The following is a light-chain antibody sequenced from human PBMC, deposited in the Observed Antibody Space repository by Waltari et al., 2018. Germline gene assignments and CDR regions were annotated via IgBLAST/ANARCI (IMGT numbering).Light chain of an antibody. CDR1: QSVSSN. CDR3: QQYFGIPLT. Sequence: EIVMTQSPATLSVSPGERATLSCRASQSVSSNLAWYQQKPGQAPRLLIYGASTRATGIPARFSGSGSGTEFTLTISSLQSEDFAVYYCQQYFGIPLTFGGGTKVEIK. J-gene: IGKJ4*01. V-gene: IGKV3-15*01. CDR2: GAS.